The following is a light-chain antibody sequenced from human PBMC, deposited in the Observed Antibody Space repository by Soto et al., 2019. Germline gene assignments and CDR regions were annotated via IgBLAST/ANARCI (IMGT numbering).Light chain of an antibody. Sequence: DIQMTQSPSTLSASVGDRVTITCRASQSISSWLPWYQQKPGTAPKLLIYKASTLQSGVPSRFSGSGSGTEFTLTISSLQPDDFATYYCQQYSDNWTFGQGTKVEIK. CDR1: QSISSW. V-gene: IGKV1-5*03. J-gene: IGKJ1*01. CDR2: KAS. CDR3: QQYSDNWT.